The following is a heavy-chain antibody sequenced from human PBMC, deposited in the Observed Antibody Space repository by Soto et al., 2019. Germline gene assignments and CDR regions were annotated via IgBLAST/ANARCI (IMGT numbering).Heavy chain of an antibody. CDR3: ARGVMAVAGPRGWDWFDP. D-gene: IGHD6-19*01. V-gene: IGHV3-21*01. Sequence: GGSLRLSCAASGFTFSSYSMNWVRQAPGKGLEWVSSISSSSSYIYYADSVKGRFTISRDNAKNSLYLQMNSLRAEDTAVYYCARGVMAVAGPRGWDWFDPWGQGTLVTVSS. CDR1: GFTFSSYS. J-gene: IGHJ5*02. CDR2: ISSSSSYI.